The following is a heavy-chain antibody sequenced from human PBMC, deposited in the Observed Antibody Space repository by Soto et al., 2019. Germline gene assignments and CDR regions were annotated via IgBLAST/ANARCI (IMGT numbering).Heavy chain of an antibody. CDR2: IIPIFGTP. CDR3: GTGMRHDTVMG. CDR1: GGSFRSYL. Sequence: QVQLVQSGAEVKKPGSSVKVSCKASGGSFRSYLISWLRQAPGQGLEWLGGIIPIFGTPKHAQKFQDRVTFTADESTATVYMELSTLRHDDTAVYYCGTGMRHDTVMGWDQGTLVTVSS. J-gene: IGHJ4*02. D-gene: IGHD2-21*01. V-gene: IGHV1-69*12.